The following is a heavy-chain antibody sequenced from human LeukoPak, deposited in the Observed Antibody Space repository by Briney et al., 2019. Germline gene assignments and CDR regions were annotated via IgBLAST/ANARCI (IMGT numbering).Heavy chain of an antibody. Sequence: ASVKVSCKASGYTFTSYDINWVRQATGQGLEWMGWMNPNSGNTGYAQKFQGRVTMTRNTSISTAYMELSSLRSEDTAVYYCARALRFLVGDYYYMDVWSKGTTVTVSS. D-gene: IGHD3-3*01. CDR2: MNPNSGNT. CDR3: ARALRFLVGDYYYMDV. V-gene: IGHV1-8*01. J-gene: IGHJ6*03. CDR1: GYTFTSYD.